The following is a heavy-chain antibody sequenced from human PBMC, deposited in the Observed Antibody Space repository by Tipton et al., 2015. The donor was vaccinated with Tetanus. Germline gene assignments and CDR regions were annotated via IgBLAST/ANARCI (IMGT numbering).Heavy chain of an antibody. CDR2: ISDQGHTI. J-gene: IGHJ4*02. D-gene: IGHD3-9*01. Sequence: SLRLSCAASGFSSSDYYMAWIRQAPGKGLQWLAYISDQGHTIRYADSVRGRFSISRDNARNSLFLHMNSLRAEDTAMYFCARQVRYFDWSSDNWGQGTLVTVSS. V-gene: IGHV3-11*01. CDR1: GFSSSDYY. CDR3: ARQVRYFDWSSDN.